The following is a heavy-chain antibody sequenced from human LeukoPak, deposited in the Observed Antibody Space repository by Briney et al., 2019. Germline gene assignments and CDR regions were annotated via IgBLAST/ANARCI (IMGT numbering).Heavy chain of an antibody. CDR3: ARQTFGDHARIDY. CDR1: GGSFSGYY. Sequence: SETLSLTCAVYGGSFSGYYWSWIRQPPGKGLEWIGEINHSGSTNYNPSLKSRVTISVDTSKNQFSLWLSSVTAADTAVYYCARQTFGDHARIDYWGQGTLVTVSS. J-gene: IGHJ4*02. CDR2: INHSGST. V-gene: IGHV4-34*01. D-gene: IGHD4-17*01.